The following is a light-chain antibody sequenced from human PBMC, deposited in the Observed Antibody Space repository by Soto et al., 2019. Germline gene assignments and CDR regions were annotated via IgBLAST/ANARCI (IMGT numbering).Light chain of an antibody. CDR3: QQSYSSPSIT. CDR2: AAS. CDR1: QSISSY. Sequence: DIQMTQSPSSLSACVGDRVTITCRASQSISSYLNWYQQKPGKAPKLLIYAASSLQSGVPSRFSGNGSGTDFTLTISSPQPEEFASYDCQQSYSSPSITLGQGTRLAIK. J-gene: IGKJ5*01. V-gene: IGKV1-39*01.